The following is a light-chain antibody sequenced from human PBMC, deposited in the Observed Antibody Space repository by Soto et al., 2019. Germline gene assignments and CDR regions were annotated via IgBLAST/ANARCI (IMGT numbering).Light chain of an antibody. Sequence: DVQMTQSPSALSRSVGDRVTSACRASQTVSSCLAWYQQKPGQAPKLLIYNASSIASGVPSRFSGSGSGTEFTLTISSLQSDDFAVYYCQQYNSYSWTFGQGTKVDIK. CDR1: QTVSSC. CDR2: NAS. V-gene: IGKV1-5*01. J-gene: IGKJ1*01. CDR3: QQYNSYSWT.